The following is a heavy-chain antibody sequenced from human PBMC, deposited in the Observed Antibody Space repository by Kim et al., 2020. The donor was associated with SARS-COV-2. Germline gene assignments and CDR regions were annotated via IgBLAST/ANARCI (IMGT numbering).Heavy chain of an antibody. J-gene: IGHJ6*01. CDR1: GGSISSGGYC. CDR2: IYYSGST. Sequence: SETLSLTCTVSGGSISSGGYCWSWIRQHPGKGLEWIGYIYYSGSTYYNPSLKSRVTISVDTSKNQFSLKLSSVTAADPAVYYCTRYPLKNPVPLGYYYYYVRSVGGQGPRSPSPQ. CDR3: TRYPLKNPVPLGYYYYYVRSV. V-gene: IGHV4-31*03.